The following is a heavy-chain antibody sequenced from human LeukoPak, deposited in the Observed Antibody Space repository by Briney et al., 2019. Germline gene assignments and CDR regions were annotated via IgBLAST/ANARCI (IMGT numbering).Heavy chain of an antibody. CDR2: IKQDGSEK. CDR3: ARTGLGHCSDTSCWTGYYYYYMDV. V-gene: IGHV3-7*03. J-gene: IGHJ6*03. D-gene: IGHD2-2*01. Sequence: GGSLRLSCAASGFTFSSYWMSWVRQAPGKGLEWVANIKQDGSEKYYVDSVKGRFTISRDNAKNSLYLQMNSLRAEGTAFYYCARTGLGHCSDTSCWTGYYYYYMDVWGKGTTVTVSS. CDR1: GFTFSSYW.